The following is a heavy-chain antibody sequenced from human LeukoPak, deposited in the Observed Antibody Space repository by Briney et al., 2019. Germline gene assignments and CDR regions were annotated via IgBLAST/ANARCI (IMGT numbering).Heavy chain of an antibody. CDR1: GFTFSSYD. D-gene: IGHD6-19*01. Sequence: QPGRSLRLSCAASGFTFSSYDMHWVRQASGKGLEWVAVTWYDGSYKYYADSVKGRFTISRDNSKNTLYLQMNSLRAEDTAVYYCARGGITVALYYFDSWGQGTLVTVSS. CDR3: ARGGITVALYYFDS. V-gene: IGHV3-33*01. J-gene: IGHJ4*02. CDR2: TWYDGSYK.